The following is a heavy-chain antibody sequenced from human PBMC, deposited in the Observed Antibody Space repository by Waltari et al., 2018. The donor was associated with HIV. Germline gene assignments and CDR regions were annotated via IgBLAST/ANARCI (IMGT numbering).Heavy chain of an antibody. CDR2: MNPNRGST. D-gene: IGHD4-17*01. CDR3: ASLYGDYIPS. Sequence: QVRLVQSGAEVKKPGASVKVSCKPSGYTFTKYDINWVRQATGQGLEWMGWMNPNRGSTGYAKRFQGRLTMTRNTSIGTAYMELSSLRSEDTAVYYCASLYGDYIPSWGQGTLVTVSS. CDR1: GYTFTKYD. V-gene: IGHV1-8*01. J-gene: IGHJ5*02.